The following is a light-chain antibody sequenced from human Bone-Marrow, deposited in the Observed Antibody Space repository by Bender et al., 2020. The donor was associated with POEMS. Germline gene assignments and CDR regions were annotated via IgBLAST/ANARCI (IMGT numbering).Light chain of an antibody. CDR3: QSADSSGTYEV. CDR2: KDT. CDR1: ALPKQY. V-gene: IGLV3-25*03. Sequence: SYELTQPPSVSVSPGQTARITCSGDALPKQYAYWYHQQKPGQAPVLVIFKDTQRASGIPERFSGSSSGTVVTLTISGVQAEDEGDYYFQSADSSGTYEVFGGGTKLTVL. J-gene: IGLJ3*02.